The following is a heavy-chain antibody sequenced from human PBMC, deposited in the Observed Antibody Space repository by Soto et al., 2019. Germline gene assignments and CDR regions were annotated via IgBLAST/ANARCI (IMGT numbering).Heavy chain of an antibody. Sequence: QVQLVESGGGVVQPGRSLRLSCAASGFTFSSYGMHWVRQAPGKGLEWVAVIWYDGSNKYYADSVKGRFTISRDNSKNTRYLQMNSLRAEDTAVYYCARVGWELLTLDYWGQGTLVTVSS. V-gene: IGHV3-33*01. CDR2: IWYDGSNK. D-gene: IGHD1-26*01. CDR3: ARVGWELLTLDY. CDR1: GFTFSSYG. J-gene: IGHJ4*02.